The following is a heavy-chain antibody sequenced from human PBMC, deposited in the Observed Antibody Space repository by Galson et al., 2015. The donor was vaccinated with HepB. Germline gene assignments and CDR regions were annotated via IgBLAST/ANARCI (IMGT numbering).Heavy chain of an antibody. J-gene: IGHJ4*02. V-gene: IGHV3-15*01. D-gene: IGHD6-6*01. CDR2: VTGKTDGGTT. Sequence: SLRLSCAASGFTFTNAWMSWVRQAPGKGLERVGHVTGKTDGGTTDYAAPVKGRFTISRDDSKNMLYLQMSSLKTEDTAVYYCTTDRGITVRPLFDYWGQGTLVTVSS. CDR1: GFTFTNAW. CDR3: TTDRGITVRPLFDY.